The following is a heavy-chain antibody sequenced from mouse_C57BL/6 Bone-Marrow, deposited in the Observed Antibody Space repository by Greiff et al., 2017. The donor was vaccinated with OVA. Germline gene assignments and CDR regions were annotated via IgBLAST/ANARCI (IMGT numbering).Heavy chain of an antibody. V-gene: IGHV14-4*01. D-gene: IGHD1-1*01. CDR2: IDPENGDT. CDR3: TTEYYYGSSYVFDY. CDR1: GFNIKDDY. Sequence: EVQLQQSGAELVRPGASVKLSCTASGFNIKDDYMHWVKQRPEQGLEWIGWIDPENGDTEYASTFQGKATITADTSSNTAYLQLSSLRSEDTAVYYCTTEYYYGSSYVFDYWGQGTTLTVSS. J-gene: IGHJ2*01.